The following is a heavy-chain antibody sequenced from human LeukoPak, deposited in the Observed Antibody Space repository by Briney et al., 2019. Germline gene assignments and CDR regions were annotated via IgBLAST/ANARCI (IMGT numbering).Heavy chain of an antibody. Sequence: SETLSLTCTVSGGSISSSSYYWGWIRQPPGKGLEWIGNIYYSGSTYYNPSLKSRVTISVDTSKNQFSLKLSSVTAADTAVYYCARVGKLLWFGPSKYYYYYMDVWGKGTTVTVSS. J-gene: IGHJ6*03. CDR1: GGSISSSSYY. CDR3: ARVGKLLWFGPSKYYYYYMDV. V-gene: IGHV4-39*07. D-gene: IGHD3-10*01. CDR2: IYYSGST.